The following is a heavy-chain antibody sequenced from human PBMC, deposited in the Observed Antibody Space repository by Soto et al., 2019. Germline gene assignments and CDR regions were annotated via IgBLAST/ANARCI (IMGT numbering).Heavy chain of an antibody. V-gene: IGHV3-23*01. D-gene: IGHD2-8*01. CDR3: AKSLMGHFDY. CDR2: ISGGGGST. J-gene: IGHJ4*02. Sequence: PGGSLRLSCAASEFTFSSYAMAWVRQAPGKGLEWVSGISGGGGSTYYADSVKGRLTISRDNSKNTLYLQLNSLRVEDTAVYYCAKSLMGHFDYWGQGTLVTV. CDR1: EFTFSSYA.